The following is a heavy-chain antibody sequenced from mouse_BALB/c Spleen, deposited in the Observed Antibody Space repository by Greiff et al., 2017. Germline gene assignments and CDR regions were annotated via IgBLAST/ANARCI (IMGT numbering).Heavy chain of an antibody. CDR3: ARYYRYDGYYFDY. V-gene: IGHV1S81*02. J-gene: IGHJ2*01. CDR1: GYTFTSYW. D-gene: IGHD2-14*01. Sequence: QVQLQQPGAELVKPGASVKLSCKASGYTFTSYWMHWVKQRPGQGLEWIGEINPSNGRTNYNEKFKSKATLTVDKSSSTAYMQLSSLTSEDSAVYYGARYYRYDGYYFDYWGQGTTLTVSS. CDR2: INPSNGRT.